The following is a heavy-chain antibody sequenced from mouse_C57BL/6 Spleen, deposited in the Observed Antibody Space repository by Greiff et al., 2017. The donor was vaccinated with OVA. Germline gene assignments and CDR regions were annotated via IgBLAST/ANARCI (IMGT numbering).Heavy chain of an antibody. Sequence: VQRVESGAELVRPGASVKLSCKASGYTFTDYYINWVKQRPGQGLEWIARIYPGSGNTYYNEKFKGKATLTAEKSSSTAYMQLSSLTSEDSAVYFCARGDYGSFDYWGQGTTLTVSS. CDR1: GYTFTDYY. V-gene: IGHV1-76*01. J-gene: IGHJ2*01. D-gene: IGHD1-1*01. CDR2: IYPGSGNT. CDR3: ARGDYGSFDY.